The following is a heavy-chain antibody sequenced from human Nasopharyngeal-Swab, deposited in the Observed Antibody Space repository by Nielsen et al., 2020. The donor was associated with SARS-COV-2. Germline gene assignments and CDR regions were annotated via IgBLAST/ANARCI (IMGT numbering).Heavy chain of an antibody. Sequence: GESLKISCAASGFTFNNYNFNWVRQAPGKGLEWVSSISSSSSYIYYADSVKGRFTISIDNAQNSLYLQMNSLRAEDTAVYYCARDGLDYDFWSAYFMDVWGQGTTVTVSS. CDR2: ISSSSSYI. V-gene: IGHV3-21*01. D-gene: IGHD3-3*01. CDR3: ARDGLDYDFWSAYFMDV. CDR1: GFTFNNYN. J-gene: IGHJ6*02.